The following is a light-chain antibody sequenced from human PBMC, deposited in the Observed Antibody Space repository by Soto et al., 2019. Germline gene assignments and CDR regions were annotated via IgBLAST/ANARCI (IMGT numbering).Light chain of an antibody. CDR3: CSYPGTNTHR. CDR1: SGYVGSYNL. Sequence: QSALTQPASVSGSPGQSITISCSGTSGYVGSYNLVSWYQQYPGKAPKLIIYEGSERPLGVSNRFSGSKSGKTASLTIAGREAEDEADYYCCSYPGTNTHRFGTGTKVTVL. J-gene: IGLJ1*01. CDR2: EGS. V-gene: IGLV2-23*01.